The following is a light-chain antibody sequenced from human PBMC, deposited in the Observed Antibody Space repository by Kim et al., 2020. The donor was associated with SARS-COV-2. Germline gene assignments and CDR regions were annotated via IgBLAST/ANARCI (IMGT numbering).Light chain of an antibody. CDR1: QSISSS. J-gene: IGKJ5*01. CDR2: GAS. V-gene: IGKV3-15*01. Sequence: YLSPGERAPLSCRASQSISSSLAWYQQKPGQAPRVLIYGASARATGIPARFSGSGSGTEFTLTISNLQSEDFAVYYCQHYAYWRAFGQGTRLEIK. CDR3: QHYAYWRA.